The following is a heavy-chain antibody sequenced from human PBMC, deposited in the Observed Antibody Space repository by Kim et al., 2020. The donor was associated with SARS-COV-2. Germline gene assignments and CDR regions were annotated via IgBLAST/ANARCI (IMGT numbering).Heavy chain of an antibody. CDR3: ARIRGRGGYDSSGYSGY. Sequence: ADSVKGRFTISRDNAKNSLYLQMNSLRAEDTAVYYCARIRGRGGYDSSGYSGYWGQGTLVTVSS. D-gene: IGHD3-22*01. J-gene: IGHJ4*02. V-gene: IGHV3-21*01.